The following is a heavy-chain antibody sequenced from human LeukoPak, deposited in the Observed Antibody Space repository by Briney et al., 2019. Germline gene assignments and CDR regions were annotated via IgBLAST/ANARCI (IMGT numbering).Heavy chain of an antibody. D-gene: IGHD3-16*01. CDR3: AALARDY. CDR2: ILNGGST. CDR1: GFIVSSNY. Sequence: PGGSLILSCAASGFIVSSNYMTWVRQAAGGGLEWVSAILNGGSTYYTYSVKGRFTISRDKYKNTLYLQMNSLRVEDTAVYYCAALARDYWGQGTLVTVSS. V-gene: IGHV3-53*01. J-gene: IGHJ4*02.